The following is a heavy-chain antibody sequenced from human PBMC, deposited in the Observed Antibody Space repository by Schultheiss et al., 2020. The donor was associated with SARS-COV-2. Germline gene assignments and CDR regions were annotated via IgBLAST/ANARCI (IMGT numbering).Heavy chain of an antibody. V-gene: IGHV3-48*04. D-gene: IGHD5-18*01. CDR1: GFTFTSYS. CDR2: ISSSSSTI. J-gene: IGHJ6*03. Sequence: GGSLRLSCAASGFTFTSYSLSWIRQAPGKGLEWVSYISSSSSTIYYADSVKGRFTSSRDNAKNSLYLQMNSLRAEDTALYYCASLAMGSAYYMDVWGKGTTVTVSS. CDR3: ASLAMGSAYYMDV.